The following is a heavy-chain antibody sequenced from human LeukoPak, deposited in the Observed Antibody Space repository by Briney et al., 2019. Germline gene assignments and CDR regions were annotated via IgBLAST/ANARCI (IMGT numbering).Heavy chain of an antibody. CDR2: ISSSGHTT. J-gene: IGHJ4*02. CDR1: GFTFSSYE. Sequence: GGSLRLSCGGSGFTFSSYEMNWVRQAPGKGPEWISYISSSGHTTYYADSVRGRFTISRDNTKNSLYLQLDNLRAEDTAVYYCTIGDIYGYKDWGQGDLVIVSS. CDR3: TIGDIYGYKD. V-gene: IGHV3-48*03. D-gene: IGHD3-16*01.